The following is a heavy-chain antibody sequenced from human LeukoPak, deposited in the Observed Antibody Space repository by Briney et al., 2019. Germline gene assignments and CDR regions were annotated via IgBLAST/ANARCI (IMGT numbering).Heavy chain of an antibody. CDR1: DFTFGDYA. CDR3: TRGGIVATIGYGMDV. J-gene: IGHJ6*02. D-gene: IGHD5-12*01. CDR2: IRNEAFGGTT. V-gene: IGHV3-49*04. Sequence: GGSLRLSCAASDFTFGDYALSWVRQAPGKGLEWVALIRNEAFGGTTEYAASVGGRFSISRDNSKSITYLQMNRLQTEDTGVYYCTRGGIVATIGYGMDVWGQGTTVTV.